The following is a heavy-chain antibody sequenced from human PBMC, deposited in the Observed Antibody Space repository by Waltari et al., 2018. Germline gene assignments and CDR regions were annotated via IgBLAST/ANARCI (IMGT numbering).Heavy chain of an antibody. J-gene: IGHJ4*02. Sequence: QVQLQESGPGLVKPSETLSLTCTVSGGSISSYYWSWIRQPPGKGLEWIGYIYYSGSTNYNPSLKSRVTISVDTSKNQFSLKLSSVTAADPAVYYCARAYYDILTGYPHFDYWGQGTLVTVSS. D-gene: IGHD3-9*01. CDR2: IYYSGST. V-gene: IGHV4-59*01. CDR1: GGSISSYY. CDR3: ARAYYDILTGYPHFDY.